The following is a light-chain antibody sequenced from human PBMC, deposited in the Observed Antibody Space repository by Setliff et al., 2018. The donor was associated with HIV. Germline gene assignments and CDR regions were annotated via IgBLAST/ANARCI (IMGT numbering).Light chain of an antibody. CDR3: QSYDSSLSGYV. CDR2: GNN. Sequence: KRVTISCTGSSSNIGAHYDVHWYQQLPGTAPKLLIYGNNNRPSGVPDRFSGSKSGTSASLAITGLQAEDEADYYCQSYDSSLSGYVFGTGTRSPS. V-gene: IGLV1-40*01. J-gene: IGLJ1*01. CDR1: SSNIGAHYD.